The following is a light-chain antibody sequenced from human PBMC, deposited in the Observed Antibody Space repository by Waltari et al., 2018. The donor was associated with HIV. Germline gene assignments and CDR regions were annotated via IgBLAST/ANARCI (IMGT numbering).Light chain of an antibody. CDR2: LNS. CDR3: RTWDSSSAVV. J-gene: IGLJ2*01. Sequence: SYELTQQPSVSVSPGQTASITCAGDKLGDTYASWYQQKPGQSTVLVIHLNSQRPSGLPVRYSASNSGAAATLTISGTQAVDEADYYCRTWDSSSAVVFGGGTKLTVL. CDR1: KLGDTY. V-gene: IGLV3-1*01.